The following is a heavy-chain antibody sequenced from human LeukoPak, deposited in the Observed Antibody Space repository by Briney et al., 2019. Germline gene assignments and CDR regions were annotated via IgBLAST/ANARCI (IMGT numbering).Heavy chain of an antibody. CDR2: ISGSGGST. V-gene: IGHV3-23*01. CDR1: GFTFSSYA. CDR3: AKAKPYGSGRHLEGHYMDV. J-gene: IGHJ6*03. D-gene: IGHD3-10*01. Sequence: GGSLRLSCAASGFTFSSYAMSWVRQAPGKGLEWVSAISGSGGSTYYADSVKGRFTISRDNSKDTLYLQMNSLRAEDTAVYYCAKAKPYGSGRHLEGHYMDVWGKGTTVTVSS.